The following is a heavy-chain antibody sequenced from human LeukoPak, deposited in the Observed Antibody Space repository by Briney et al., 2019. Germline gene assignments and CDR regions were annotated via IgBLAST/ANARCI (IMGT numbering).Heavy chain of an antibody. V-gene: IGHV1-2*02. CDR3: ASFLGFGELRRDDY. CDR2: INPNSGGT. D-gene: IGHD3-10*01. CDR1: GYTFTGYY. J-gene: IGHJ4*02. Sequence: ASVKVSCKASGYTFTGYYMHWVRQAPGQGLEWMGWINPNSGGTNYAQKFQGRVTMTRDTSISTAYMELSRLRSDDTAVYYCASFLGFGELRRDDYWGQGTLVTVSS.